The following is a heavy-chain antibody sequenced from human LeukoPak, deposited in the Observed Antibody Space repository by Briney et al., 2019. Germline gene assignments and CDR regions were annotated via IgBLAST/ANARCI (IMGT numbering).Heavy chain of an antibody. J-gene: IGHJ4*02. CDR3: ARDLWFGELSLGY. V-gene: IGHV3-74*01. D-gene: IGHD3-10*01. CDR1: GFTFSSYW. Sequence: PGGSLRLSCAASGFTFSSYWMHWVRQAPGKGLVWVSRINTDESTTDYADSVKGRFTISRDNTKNTLYLQMNSLRAEDTAMYYCARDLWFGELSLGYWGQGTLVTVSS. CDR2: INTDESTT.